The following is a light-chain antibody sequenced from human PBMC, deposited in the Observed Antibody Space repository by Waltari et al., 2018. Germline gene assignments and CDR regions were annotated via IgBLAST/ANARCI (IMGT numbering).Light chain of an antibody. CDR3: SSYAGGSWV. CDR1: SSDVCGYHY. CDR2: EVT. Sequence: SALTQPPSASGSPGPSVTISCTGTSSDVCGYHYVSWYQQHPGKAPKLMIYEVTKRPSGVPDRFSGSKSGNTASLTVSGLQTEDEADYYCSSYAGGSWVFGGGTKLTVL. J-gene: IGLJ3*02. V-gene: IGLV2-8*01.